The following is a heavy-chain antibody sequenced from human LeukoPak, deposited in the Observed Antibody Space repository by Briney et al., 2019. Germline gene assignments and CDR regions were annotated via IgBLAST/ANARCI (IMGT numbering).Heavy chain of an antibody. D-gene: IGHD4-17*01. CDR2: IYHSMRT. CDR3: VRHDYAGDYYYYMDV. Sequence: SETLSLTCAVSGYSISSAYYWGWIRQPPGKGLEWIGSIYHSMRTYYNPSLKSRVTISVDTSKNQFSLKLTSVTAADTAVYYCVRHDYAGDYYYYMDVWGKGTTVTVSS. V-gene: IGHV4-38-2*01. CDR1: GYSISSAYY. J-gene: IGHJ6*03.